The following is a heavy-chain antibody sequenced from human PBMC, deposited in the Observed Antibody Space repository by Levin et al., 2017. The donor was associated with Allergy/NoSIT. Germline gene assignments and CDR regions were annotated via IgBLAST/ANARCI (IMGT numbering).Heavy chain of an antibody. Sequence: SETLSLTCTVSGGSISSGGYYWSWIRQHPGKGLEWIGYIYYSGSTYYNPSLKSRVTISVDTSKNQFSLKLSSVTAADTAVYYCASDDVVPAAILPPYFQHWGQGTLVTVSS. CDR2: IYYSGST. CDR3: ASDDVVPAAILPPYFQH. CDR1: GGSISSGGYY. J-gene: IGHJ1*01. V-gene: IGHV4-31*03. D-gene: IGHD2-2*01.